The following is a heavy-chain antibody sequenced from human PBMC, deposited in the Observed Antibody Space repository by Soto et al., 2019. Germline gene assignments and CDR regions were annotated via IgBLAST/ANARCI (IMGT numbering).Heavy chain of an antibody. CDR1: GFTFRSYG. CDR3: VRENPPYCGGNSCFDS. CDR2: ISSSSGYI. J-gene: IGHJ5*01. V-gene: IGHV3-21*01. Sequence: EVQLVESGGGLVKPGGSLRLSCVASGFTFRSYGMNWVRQAPGEGLEWVSSISSSSGYIYYADSVKGRFTISRDNAKKSLSLEMNSLRAEDTAVYYCVRENPPYCGGNSCFDSWGQGTLVTVSS. D-gene: IGHD2-15*01.